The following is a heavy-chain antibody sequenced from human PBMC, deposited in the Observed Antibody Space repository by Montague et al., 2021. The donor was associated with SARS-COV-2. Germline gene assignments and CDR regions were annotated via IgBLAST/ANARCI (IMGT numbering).Heavy chain of an antibody. CDR1: GFSLSTSGVG. D-gene: IGHD3-10*01. CDR2: IYWDDDK. Sequence: PALVKPTQTLTLTCTFSGFSLSTSGVGVGWIRQPPGKALEWLALIYWDDDKRYSPSLKSRLTITKDTSKNQVVLTMTNMDPVDTATYYCAHRANYGSGSYSFDDWGQGTLVTVSS. J-gene: IGHJ4*02. CDR3: AHRANYGSGSYSFDD. V-gene: IGHV2-5*02.